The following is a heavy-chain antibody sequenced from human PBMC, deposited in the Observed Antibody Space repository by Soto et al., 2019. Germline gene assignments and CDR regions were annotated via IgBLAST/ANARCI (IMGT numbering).Heavy chain of an antibody. V-gene: IGHV3-30*18. CDR1: GFTFSSDW. J-gene: IGHJ4*02. CDR3: AKDLYSLGYYDSSGYYPFDY. D-gene: IGHD3-22*01. Sequence: GGSLRLSCAASGFTFSSDWMHWVRQAPGQGLVWVAVISNVGSNKNYADSVKGRFTISRDNSKNTLYLQMNSLRAEDTAVYYCAKDLYSLGYYDSSGYYPFDYWGQGTLVTVSS. CDR2: ISNVGSNK.